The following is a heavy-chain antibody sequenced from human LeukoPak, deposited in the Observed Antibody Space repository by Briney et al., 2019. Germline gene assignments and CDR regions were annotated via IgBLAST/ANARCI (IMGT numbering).Heavy chain of an antibody. V-gene: IGHV4-59*01. CDR2: IYYTGST. J-gene: IGHJ4*02. D-gene: IGHD4-23*01. CDR1: GGSISSYY. Sequence: PETLSLTCTVSGGSISSYYWSWIRQPPGKGLEWIGYIYYTGSTSYNPSLKSRVTISVDTSKNQFSLKLRSVTAADTAVYYCARVGFGNTPHPIDYWGQGTLVTVSS. CDR3: ARVGFGNTPHPIDY.